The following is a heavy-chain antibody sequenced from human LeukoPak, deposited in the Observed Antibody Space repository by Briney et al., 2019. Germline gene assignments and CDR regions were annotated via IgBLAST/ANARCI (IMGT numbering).Heavy chain of an antibody. CDR3: QAEDGIRDSFER. Sequence: SETLGITCNGPGGVSSSYYWSRIQPPPGNGLYLIGDSYYSCLPNYNPSLKSRVTISVDTSKKQFSLKLSSVTAADTAVFFFQAEDGIRDSFERWGQGTLVTVSS. CDR1: GGVSSSYY. V-gene: IGHV4-59*01. D-gene: IGHD3-9*01. J-gene: IGHJ4*02. CDR2: SYYSCLP.